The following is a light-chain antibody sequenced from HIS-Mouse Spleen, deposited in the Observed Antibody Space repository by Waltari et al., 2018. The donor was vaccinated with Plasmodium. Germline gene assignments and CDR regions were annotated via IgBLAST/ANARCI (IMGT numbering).Light chain of an antibody. V-gene: IGKV1-8*01. CDR3: QQYYSYPLT. J-gene: IGKJ4*01. Sequence: AIRMNQSPSPFSASSGDRVTITCRASQGISSYLTWYQQKPGKAPKLLIYDASTLQSGVPSRFSGSGSGTDFTLTISCLQSEDFATYYCQQYYSYPLTFGGGTKVEIK. CDR1: QGISSY. CDR2: DAS.